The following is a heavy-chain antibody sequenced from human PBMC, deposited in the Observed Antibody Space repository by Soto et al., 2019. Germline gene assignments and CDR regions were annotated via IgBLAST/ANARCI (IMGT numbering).Heavy chain of an antibody. V-gene: IGHV2-5*02. D-gene: IGHD3-22*01. CDR3: AHRPGFSMSFDY. Sequence: GSGPTLVNPTQNLTLTCTFSGFSLTTYGVGVAWVRQPPGKALEWLVLIYWDDDKRYSPSLETRLSITKDTSKNHVVLTMTNMDPADTGTYYCAHRPGFSMSFDYWGQGALVTSPQ. CDR1: GFSLTTYGVG. J-gene: IGHJ4*02. CDR2: IYWDDDK.